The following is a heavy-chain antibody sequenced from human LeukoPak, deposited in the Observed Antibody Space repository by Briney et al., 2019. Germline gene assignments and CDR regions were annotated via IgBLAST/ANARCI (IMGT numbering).Heavy chain of an antibody. D-gene: IGHD3-9*01. J-gene: IGHJ4*02. CDR1: GDSVSSNSAA. V-gene: IGHV6-1*01. Sequence: SQTLSLTCAISGDSVSSNSAAWNWLRPSPSRGLEWLGRTYYRSKWYNDYAVSVKSRITINPDTSKNQFSLQLNSLTPEDTAVYYCARVGSYYDILTGYYNVAGYFDYWGQGTLVTVSS. CDR2: TYYRSKWYN. CDR3: ARVGSYYDILTGYYNVAGYFDY.